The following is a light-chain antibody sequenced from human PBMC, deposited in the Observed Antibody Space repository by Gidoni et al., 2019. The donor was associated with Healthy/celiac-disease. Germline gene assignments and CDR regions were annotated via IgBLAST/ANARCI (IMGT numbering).Light chain of an antibody. Sequence: EIVLTQSPGTLSLSQGERATLSCRASQSVSSSYLAWYQQKPGQAPRLLIYGASSRATGIPDRFSGSGSGTDFTLTISRLEPEDFAVYYCQQYGSSPPLTFGGXTKVEIK. CDR3: QQYGSSPPLT. V-gene: IGKV3-20*01. J-gene: IGKJ4*01. CDR1: QSVSSSY. CDR2: GAS.